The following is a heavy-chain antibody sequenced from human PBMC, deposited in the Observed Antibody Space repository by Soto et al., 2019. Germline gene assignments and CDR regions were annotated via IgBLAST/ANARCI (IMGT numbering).Heavy chain of an antibody. CDR2: IIPIFGTA. CDR3: ARDRWGGTTVVTDYYYGMDV. J-gene: IGHJ6*02. Sequence: SVKVSCKASGGTFSSYAISWVRQAPGQGLEWMGGIIPIFGTANYAQKFQGRVTITADESTSTAYMELSSLRSEDTAVYYCARDRWGGTTVVTDYYYGMDVWGQGTTVTAP. D-gene: IGHD4-17*01. CDR1: GGTFSSYA. V-gene: IGHV1-69*13.